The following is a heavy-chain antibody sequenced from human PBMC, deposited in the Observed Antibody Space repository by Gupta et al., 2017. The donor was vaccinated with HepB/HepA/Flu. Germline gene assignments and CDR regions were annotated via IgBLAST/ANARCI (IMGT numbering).Heavy chain of an antibody. CDR1: GLTFSSYS. Sequence: EVQLVESGGGLVKPGGSLRLSCAASGLTFSSYSMNWVRQAPGKGLEWVSSISSSSSYIYYADSVKGRFTISRDNAKNSLYLQMNSLRAEDTAVYYCAREQVSCSSTSCYTPDAFDIWGQGTMVTVSS. V-gene: IGHV3-21*01. D-gene: IGHD2-2*02. CDR2: ISSSSSYI. CDR3: AREQVSCSSTSCYTPDAFDI. J-gene: IGHJ3*02.